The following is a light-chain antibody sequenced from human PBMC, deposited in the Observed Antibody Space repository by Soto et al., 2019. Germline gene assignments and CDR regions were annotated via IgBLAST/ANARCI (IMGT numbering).Light chain of an antibody. J-gene: IGKJ2*01. CDR3: QQYNSYPYT. Sequence: DTQMTQSPSTLSASVGDRATITCRASQSISSWLAWYQQKPGKAPKLLIYKASSLESGVPSRFSGNGSGTEFTLTISSLQPDDFATYYCQQYNSYPYTFGQGTKLEIK. V-gene: IGKV1-5*03. CDR1: QSISSW. CDR2: KAS.